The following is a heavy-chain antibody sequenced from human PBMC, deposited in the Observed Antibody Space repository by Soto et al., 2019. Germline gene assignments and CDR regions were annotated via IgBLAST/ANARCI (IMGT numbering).Heavy chain of an antibody. CDR3: ARGDFSSGWYGVYYGMDV. CDR1: GFTFSSYW. Sequence: GSLRLSCAASGFTFSSYWMSWVRQAPGKGLEWVANIKQDGSEKYYVDSVKGRFTISRDNAKNSLYLQMNSLRAEDTAVYYCARGDFSSGWYGVYYGMDVWGQGTTVTVSS. V-gene: IGHV3-7*03. J-gene: IGHJ6*02. CDR2: IKQDGSEK. D-gene: IGHD6-19*01.